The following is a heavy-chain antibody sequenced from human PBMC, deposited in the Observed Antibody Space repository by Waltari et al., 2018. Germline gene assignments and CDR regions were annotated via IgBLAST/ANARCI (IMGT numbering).Heavy chain of an antibody. J-gene: IGHJ4*02. Sequence: EVQLVESGGGLVQPGRYLRLSCAASGFTFDDYAMHWVRQAPGKGLEWVSGISWNSGSIGYADSVKGRFTISRDNAKNSLYLQMNSLRAEDTALYYCAKDAYYYDSSGYPDYWGQGTLVTVSS. D-gene: IGHD3-22*01. CDR3: AKDAYYYDSSGYPDY. CDR2: ISWNSGSI. CDR1: GFTFDDYA. V-gene: IGHV3-9*01.